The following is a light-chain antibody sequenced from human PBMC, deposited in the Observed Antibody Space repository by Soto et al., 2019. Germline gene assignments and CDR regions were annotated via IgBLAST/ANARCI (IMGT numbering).Light chain of an antibody. J-gene: IGLJ2*01. CDR2: EGS. Sequence: QSALTQPASVSGSPGQSITISCTGNSSDVGSYNLVSWYQQHPGKAPKLMIYEGSKRPSGVSNRFSGSKSGNTASLTISGLQAEDEADYYCCSYAGSSTRVVFGGGTKLTVL. V-gene: IGLV2-23*01. CDR1: SSDVGSYNL. CDR3: CSYAGSSTRVV.